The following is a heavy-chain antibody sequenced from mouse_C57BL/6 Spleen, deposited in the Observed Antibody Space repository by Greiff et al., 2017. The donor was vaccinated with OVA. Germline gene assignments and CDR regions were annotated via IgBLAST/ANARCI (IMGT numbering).Heavy chain of an antibody. D-gene: IGHD1-1*01. J-gene: IGHJ4*01. CDR1: GYTFTSYW. V-gene: IGHV1-64*01. CDR2: IHPNSGST. CDR3: AREYYYGSSYNAMDY. Sequence: QVHVKQPGAELVKPGASVKLSCKASGYTFTSYWMHWVKQRPGQGLEWIGMIHPNSGSTNYNEKFKSKATLTVDKSSSTAYMQLSSLTSEDSAVYYCAREYYYGSSYNAMDYWGQGTSVTVSS.